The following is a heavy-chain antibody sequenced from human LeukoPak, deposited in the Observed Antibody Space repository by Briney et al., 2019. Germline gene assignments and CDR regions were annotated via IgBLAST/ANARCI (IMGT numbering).Heavy chain of an antibody. CDR2: INIEGGTT. J-gene: IGHJ6*02. D-gene: IGHD3-22*01. CDR3: ETQSGYDSSGYVYGMDV. CDR1: AFTFTGYC. V-gene: IGHV3-74*01. Sequence: RGSLRLSCAASAFTFTGYCIHWVRQAPGKWRVWVSRINIEGGTTSYTGSVMGRFTISRDNAKTTLYLKMNSLRAEDTAVYYCETQSGYDSSGYVYGMDVWGQGTTVTVSS.